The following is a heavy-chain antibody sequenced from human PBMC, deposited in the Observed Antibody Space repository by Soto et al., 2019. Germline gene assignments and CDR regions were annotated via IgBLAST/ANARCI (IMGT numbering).Heavy chain of an antibody. D-gene: IGHD3-22*01. CDR1: GYTFTSYY. CDR3: ARVSDYYDSSGYYPLDY. CDR2: IIPIFGTA. Sequence: SVKVSCKASGYTFTSYYMHWVRQAPGQGLEWMGGIIPIFGTANYAQKFQGRVTITADESTSTAYMELSSLRSEDTAVYYCARVSDYYDSSGYYPLDYWGQGTLVTVSS. J-gene: IGHJ4*02. V-gene: IGHV1-69*13.